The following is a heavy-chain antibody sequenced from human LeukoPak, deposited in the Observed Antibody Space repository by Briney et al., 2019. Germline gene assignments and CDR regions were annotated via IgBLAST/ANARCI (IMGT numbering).Heavy chain of an antibody. CDR2: IIPIFGTA. CDR1: GGTFSSYA. Sequence: SVKVSCTASGGTFSSYAISWVRQAPGQGLEWMGGIIPIFGTANYAQKFPGTVTITTDESTHTAYPELSSLRSEDTAVHYCARAPDEYSSSSNWFDPWGQGTLVTVSS. V-gene: IGHV1-69*05. D-gene: IGHD6-6*01. CDR3: ARAPDEYSSSSNWFDP. J-gene: IGHJ5*02.